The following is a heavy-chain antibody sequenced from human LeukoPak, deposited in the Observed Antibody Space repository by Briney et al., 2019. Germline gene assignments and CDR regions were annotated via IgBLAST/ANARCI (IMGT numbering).Heavy chain of an antibody. V-gene: IGHV4-59*01. CDR3: ARVQAYGGKGYFDY. Sequence: PSETLSLTCTVSGGSISSYYWSWIRQPPGKGLEWVGYIYYSGSTNYNPSLRSRVTISVDTSKNQFSLKLSSVTAADTAVYYCARVQAYGGKGYFDYWGQGTLVTVSS. CDR1: GGSISSYY. D-gene: IGHD4-23*01. CDR2: IYYSGST. J-gene: IGHJ4*02.